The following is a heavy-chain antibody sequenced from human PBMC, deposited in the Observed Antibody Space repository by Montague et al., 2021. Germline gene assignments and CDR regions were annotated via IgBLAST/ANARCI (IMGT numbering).Heavy chain of an antibody. CDR1: GFPFSGYA. CDR3: AKNRAAPGRSSFDY. CDR2: TSATGGGT. V-gene: IGHV3-23*01. D-gene: IGHD6-13*01. J-gene: IGHJ4*02. Sequence: SFSASGFPFSGYAMSWVRQAPGKGLEWVSGTSATGGGTFYADSVKGRFIISRDNSKNTLFLQMNSLRADDTAVYYCAKNRAAPGRSSFDYWGQGTLVTVSS.